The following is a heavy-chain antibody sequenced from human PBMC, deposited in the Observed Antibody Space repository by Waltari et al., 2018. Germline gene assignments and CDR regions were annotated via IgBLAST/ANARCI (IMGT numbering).Heavy chain of an antibody. D-gene: IGHD2-2*01. J-gene: IGHJ4*02. CDR2: LYTSDGT. V-gene: IGHV3-53*01. Sequence: EGQLEESRGGWIQAGGSMRLCWNASGFNGSSSQMSWVRQAPGKGLEWVSVLYTSDGTYYADSVRGRFTISRDNAKNTLYLQMNSLRAEDTALYYCAREQLTYYFDYWGQGTLVTVSS. CDR1: GFNGSSSQ. CDR3: AREQLTYYFDY.